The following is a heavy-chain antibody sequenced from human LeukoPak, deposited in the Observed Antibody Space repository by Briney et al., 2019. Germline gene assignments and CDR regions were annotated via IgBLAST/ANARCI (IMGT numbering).Heavy chain of an antibody. CDR3: ARVPDDLSTFDAFDI. D-gene: IGHD3-3*01. CDR2: INPSGGST. V-gene: IGHV1-46*01. Sequence: ASVKVSCKASGYTFTGYYMHWVRRAPGQGLELMGWINPSGGSTSYAQKFQGRVTMTRDMSTSTVYMELSSLRSEDTAVYYCARVPDDLSTFDAFDIWGQGTMVTVSS. CDR1: GYTFTGYY. J-gene: IGHJ3*02.